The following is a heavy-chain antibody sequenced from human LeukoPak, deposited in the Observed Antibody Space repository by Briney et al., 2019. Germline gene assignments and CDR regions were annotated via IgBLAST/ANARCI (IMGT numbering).Heavy chain of an antibody. J-gene: IGHJ3*02. CDR3: ARDGVGAFDI. Sequence: GGSLRLSCAASGLTFSSYWMNWVRQAPGRGLEWVANIKQDGSEKYSMDSLKGRFTISRDNAKNSLYLQMNSLRAEDTTVYYCARDGVGAFDIWGQGTMVTVSS. CDR2: IKQDGSEK. D-gene: IGHD3-10*01. V-gene: IGHV3-7*04. CDR1: GLTFSSYW.